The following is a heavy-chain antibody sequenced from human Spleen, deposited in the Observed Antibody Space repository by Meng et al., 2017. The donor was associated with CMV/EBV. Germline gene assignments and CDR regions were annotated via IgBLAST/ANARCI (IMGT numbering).Heavy chain of an antibody. D-gene: IGHD1-26*01. J-gene: IGHJ5*02. CDR2: ISTSSGSI. CDR3: ARDVSNTGSRRRNWFEP. CDR1: GSKFSSYS. Sequence: GESLKISCSASGSKFSSYSMNWVRQAPGKVLEWLSYISTSSGSIYQADSVKGRFIVSRDNANNSLFLQMNSLTVDDTAIYYCARDVSNTGSRRRNWFEPWGQGTLVTVSS. V-gene: IGHV3-21*06.